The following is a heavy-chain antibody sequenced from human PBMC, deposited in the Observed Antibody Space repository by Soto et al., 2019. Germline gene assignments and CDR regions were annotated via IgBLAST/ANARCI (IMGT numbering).Heavy chain of an antibody. CDR3: ARESGSAVYYYYGMDV. D-gene: IGHD2-15*01. CDR1: GYTFTGYY. J-gene: IGHJ6*02. Sequence: ASLNVSCKASGYTFTGYYMHWVRQAPGQGLEWMGWINPNSGGTNYAQKFQGWVTMTRDTSISTAYMELSRLRSDDTAVYYCARESGSAVYYYYGMDVWGQGTTVTVSS. V-gene: IGHV1-2*04. CDR2: INPNSGGT.